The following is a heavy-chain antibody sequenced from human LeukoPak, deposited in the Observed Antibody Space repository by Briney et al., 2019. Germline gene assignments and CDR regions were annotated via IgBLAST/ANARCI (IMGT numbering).Heavy chain of an antibody. CDR1: GRSFSGYY. Sequence: PSETLSLTCAVYGRSFSGYYWSWIRQPPEKGLEWIGEINHSGSTNYNPSLKSRVTISVDTSKNQFSLKLSSVTAADTAVYYCARGVRGVVPAAIGPYWGQGTLVTVSS. CDR3: ARGVRGVVPAAIGPY. CDR2: INHSGST. J-gene: IGHJ4*02. D-gene: IGHD2-2*01. V-gene: IGHV4-34*01.